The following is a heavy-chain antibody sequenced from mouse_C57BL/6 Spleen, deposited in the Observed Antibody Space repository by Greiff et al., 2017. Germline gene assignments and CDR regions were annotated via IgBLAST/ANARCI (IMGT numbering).Heavy chain of an antibody. CDR3: ARALIYYGYPYYAMDY. V-gene: IGHV1-26*01. D-gene: IGHD2-2*01. J-gene: IGHJ4*01. CDR2: INPNNGGT. CDR1: GYTFTDYY. Sequence: EVQLQQSGPELVKPGASVKISCKASGYTFTDYYMNWVKQSHGKSLEWIGDINPNNGGTSYNQKFKGKATLTVDKSSSTAYMELRSLTSEDSAVYYCARALIYYGYPYYAMDYWGQGTSVTVSS.